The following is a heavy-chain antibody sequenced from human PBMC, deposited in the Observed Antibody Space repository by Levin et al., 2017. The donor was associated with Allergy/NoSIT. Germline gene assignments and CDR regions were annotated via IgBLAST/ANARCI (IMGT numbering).Heavy chain of an antibody. D-gene: IGHD6-19*01. V-gene: IGHV3-30*18. CDR3: AKDVYGSGWYPLGNDAFEM. CDR1: GFTFSSYG. J-gene: IGHJ3*02. CDR2: ISSDGRKK. Sequence: GESLKISCAASGFTFSSYGMHWVRQAPGKGLGWVAVISSDGRKKFYADSVKGRFTISRDNFKNTVDLQMNRLRAEDTAVYYCAKDVYGSGWYPLGNDAFEMWGQGTKVSVSS.